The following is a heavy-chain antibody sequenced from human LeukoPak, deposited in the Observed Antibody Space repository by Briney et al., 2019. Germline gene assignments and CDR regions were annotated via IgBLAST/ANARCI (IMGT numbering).Heavy chain of an antibody. CDR1: GFTFSSYW. J-gene: IGHJ3*02. CDR2: IASDGSST. CDR3: ARPANYYDSSGLDI. Sequence: GGSLRLSCAASGFTFSSYWMNWVRQAPGKGLVWVSRIASDGSSTTYADSVKGRFSISRDNSKNTLYLQMNSLRAEDTAVYYCARPANYYDSSGLDIWGQGTMVTVSS. D-gene: IGHD3-22*01. V-gene: IGHV3-74*01.